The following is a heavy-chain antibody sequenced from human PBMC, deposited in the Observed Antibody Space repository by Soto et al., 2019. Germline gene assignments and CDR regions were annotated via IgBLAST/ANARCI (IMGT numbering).Heavy chain of an antibody. D-gene: IGHD1-7*01. CDR3: AGTTSLQWYYMDV. CDR2: TYYRSRWYN. J-gene: IGHJ6*03. V-gene: IGHV6-1*01. Sequence: QVQLQQSGPGLVKPSQTLSLTCAISGDSVSSNSAAWNWIRQSPSGGLEWLGRTYYRSRWYNDYAVSVRSRITINPDTSKTQFSLHLNSVTPADTAVYYCAGTTSLQWYYMDVWGKGTTVTVSS. CDR1: GDSVSSNSAA.